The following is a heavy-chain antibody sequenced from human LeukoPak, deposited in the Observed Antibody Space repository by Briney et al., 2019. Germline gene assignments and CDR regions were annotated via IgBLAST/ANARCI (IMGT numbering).Heavy chain of an antibody. CDR2: ISWDGGST. D-gene: IGHD3-22*01. CDR3: AKDMTNYYDSSGLFDY. CDR1: GLTFDDYA. J-gene: IGHJ4*02. V-gene: IGHV3-43D*03. Sequence: GGSLRLSCAASGLTFDDYAMHWVRQASGKGLEWVSLISWDGGSTYYADSVKGRFTISRDNSKNSLYLQMNSLRAEDTALYYCAKDMTNYYDSSGLFDYWGQGTLVTVSS.